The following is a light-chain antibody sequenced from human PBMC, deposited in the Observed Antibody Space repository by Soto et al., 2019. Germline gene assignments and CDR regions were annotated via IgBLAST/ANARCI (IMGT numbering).Light chain of an antibody. CDR1: QGINNW. CDR3: QQYISYPWT. CDR2: AVS. V-gene: IGKV1D-16*01. Sequence: DIQMTQSPSSVSASVGDRVTITCRASQGINNWLAWYQQKPGKAPELLIYAVSYLQSGVPSRFSGSGSGTDFTLTISSLQTDDFATYYCQQYISYPWTFGQGTKVDIK. J-gene: IGKJ1*01.